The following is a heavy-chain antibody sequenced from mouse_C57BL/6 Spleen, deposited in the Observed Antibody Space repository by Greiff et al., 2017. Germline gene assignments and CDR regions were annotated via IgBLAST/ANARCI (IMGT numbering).Heavy chain of an antibody. J-gene: IGHJ2*01. CDR1: GYTFTSYW. V-gene: IGHV1-55*01. D-gene: IGHD1-1*01. CDR2: IYPGSGST. CDR3: ARQFITPVVVFDY. Sequence: QVQLQQPGAELVKPGASVKMSCKASGYTFTSYWITWVKQRPGQGLEWIGDIYPGSGSTNYNEKFKSKATLTVDTSSSTAYMQLSSLTSEDSAVYYCARQFITPVVVFDYWGQGTTLTVSS.